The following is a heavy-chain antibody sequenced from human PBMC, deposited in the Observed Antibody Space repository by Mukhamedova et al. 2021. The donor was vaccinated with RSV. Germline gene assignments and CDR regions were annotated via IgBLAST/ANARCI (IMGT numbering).Heavy chain of an antibody. CDR3: ARDRWGSSSEDAFDI. Sequence: GLEWMGIINPSGGSTSYAQKFQGRVTMTRDTSTSTVYMELSSLRSEDTAVYYCARDRWGSSSEDAFDIWGQGTMVTVPS. D-gene: IGHD6-6*01. CDR2: INPSGGST. J-gene: IGHJ3*02. V-gene: IGHV1-46*01.